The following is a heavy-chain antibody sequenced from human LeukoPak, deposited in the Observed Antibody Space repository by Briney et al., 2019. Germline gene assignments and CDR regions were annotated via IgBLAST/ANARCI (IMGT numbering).Heavy chain of an antibody. J-gene: IGHJ4*02. CDR3: ARVKGRVNIVVVPAAADY. V-gene: IGHV3-30-3*01. CDR1: GFTFSSYW. D-gene: IGHD2-2*01. Sequence: GGSLRLSCAASGFTFSSYWMSWVRQAPGKGLEWVAVISYDGSNKYYADSVKGRFTISRDNSKNTLYLQMNSLRAEDTAVYYCARVKGRVNIVVVPAAADYWGQGTLVTVSS. CDR2: ISYDGSNK.